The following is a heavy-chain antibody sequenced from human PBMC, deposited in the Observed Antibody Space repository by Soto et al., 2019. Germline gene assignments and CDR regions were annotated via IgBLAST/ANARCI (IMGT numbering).Heavy chain of an antibody. J-gene: IGHJ4*02. CDR2: INAGNGNT. D-gene: IGHD6-6*01. CDR3: ARVPFRPERGYFDY. V-gene: IGHV1-3*01. Sequence: ASVKVSCKASGYTFTSYAMHWVRQAPGQRLEWMGWINAGNGNTKYSQKIKGRVTITRDTSASTAYMELSSLRSEVTAVYYCARVPFRPERGYFDYWGQGTLVTVSS. CDR1: GYTFTSYA.